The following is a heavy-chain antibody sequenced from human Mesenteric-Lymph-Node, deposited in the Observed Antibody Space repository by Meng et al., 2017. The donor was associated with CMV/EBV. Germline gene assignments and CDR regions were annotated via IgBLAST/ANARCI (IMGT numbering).Heavy chain of an antibody. CDR1: GYTFTSYD. CDR2: MNPNSGNT. CDR3: ATLSGAKRGHFDY. V-gene: IGHV1-8*01. J-gene: IGHJ4*02. Sequence: ASVKVSCKASGYTFTSYDINWVRQATGQGLEWMGWMNPNSGNTGYAQKFQGRVTMTRNTSISTAYMELSSLRSDDTAVYYCATLSGAKRGHFDYWGQGTLVTVSS. D-gene: IGHD4/OR15-4a*01.